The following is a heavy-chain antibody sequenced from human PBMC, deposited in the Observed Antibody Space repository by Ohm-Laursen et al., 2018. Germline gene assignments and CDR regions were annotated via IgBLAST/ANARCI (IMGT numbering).Heavy chain of an antibody. J-gene: IGHJ4*02. CDR2: VNPVSKNT. V-gene: IGHV1-8*01. D-gene: IGHD2-15*01. Sequence: ASVKVSCKTYGYTFTSYDISWVRQVSGQGLEWIGWVNPVSKNTVSVKDFRGRVTLTGDTSSSTAYMELSSLRSEDTAIYYCVRGCLGGSCYTFDYWGQGTLLTVSS. CDR3: VRGCLGGSCYTFDY. CDR1: GYTFTSYD.